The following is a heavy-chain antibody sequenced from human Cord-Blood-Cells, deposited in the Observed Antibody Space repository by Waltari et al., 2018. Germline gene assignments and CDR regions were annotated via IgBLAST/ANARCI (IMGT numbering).Heavy chain of an antibody. J-gene: IGHJ6*03. V-gene: IGHV4-34*01. CDR3: ARGRRGYSYGSYYYYYMDV. D-gene: IGHD5-18*01. CDR1: GGSFSGYY. CDR2: INHGGST. Sequence: QVQLQQWGAGLLKPSETLSLTCAVYGGSFSGYYWSWIRQPPGKGLEWIGEINHGGSTNYNPSLKSRVTISVDTSKNQFSLKLGSVTAADTAVYYCARGRRGYSYGSYYYYYMDVWGKGTTVTVSS.